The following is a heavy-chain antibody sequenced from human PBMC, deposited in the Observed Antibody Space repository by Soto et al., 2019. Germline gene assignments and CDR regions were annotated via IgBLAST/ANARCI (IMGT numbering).Heavy chain of an antibody. J-gene: IGHJ6*02. Sequence: SQTLSLTCAISGDSVSSNSAAWNWIRQSPSRGLEWLGRTYYRSKWYNDYAVSVKSRITINPDTSKNQFSLQLNSVTPEDTAVYYCARGSVLRGYYYYGMDLWGQGTTVTVSS. CDR1: GDSVSSNSAA. V-gene: IGHV6-1*01. CDR3: ARGSVLRGYYYYGMDL. D-gene: IGHD1-26*01. CDR2: TYYRSKWYN.